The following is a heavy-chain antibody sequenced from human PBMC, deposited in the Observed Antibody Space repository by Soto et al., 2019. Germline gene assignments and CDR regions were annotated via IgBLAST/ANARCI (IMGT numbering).Heavy chain of an antibody. D-gene: IGHD1-26*01. V-gene: IGHV3-23*01. Sequence: PGGSLRLSCAASGFTFSSYAMSWVRQAPGRGLEWVSAISGSGGSTYYADSVKGRFTISRDNSKNTLYLQMNSLRAEDTAVYYCAKDPSFLGAAPLGYWGQGTLVTVSS. CDR2: ISGSGGST. J-gene: IGHJ4*02. CDR1: GFTFSSYA. CDR3: AKDPSFLGAAPLGY.